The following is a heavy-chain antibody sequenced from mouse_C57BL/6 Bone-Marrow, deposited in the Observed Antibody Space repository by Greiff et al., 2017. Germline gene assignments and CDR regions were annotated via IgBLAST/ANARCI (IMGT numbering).Heavy chain of an antibody. V-gene: IGHV1-69*01. CDR3: SRGYYGFAY. J-gene: IGHJ3*01. D-gene: IGHD1-1*01. CDR1: GYTFTSYW. Sequence: QVQLQQPGAELVMPGASVKLSCTASGYTFTSYWMHWVKQRPGQGLEWIGEIDPSDSYTNYNQKFKGKSTLTVDNSSSTAYMQISSLTSEDSAVYYCSRGYYGFAYWGQGTLVTVSA. CDR2: IDPSDSYT.